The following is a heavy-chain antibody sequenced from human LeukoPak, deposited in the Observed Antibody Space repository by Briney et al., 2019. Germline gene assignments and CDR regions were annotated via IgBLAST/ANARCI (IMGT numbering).Heavy chain of an antibody. CDR2: ISYDGSNK. J-gene: IGHJ5*02. V-gene: IGHV3-30-3*01. CDR3: ARSPGDSSSWYPTGTNWFDP. CDR1: GFTFSSYA. D-gene: IGHD6-13*01. Sequence: GGSLRLSCAASGFTFSSYAMHWVRQAPGKGLEWVPVISYDGSNKYYADSVEGRFTISRDNSKNTLYLQMNSLRAEDTAVYYCARSPGDSSSWYPTGTNWFDPWGQGTLVTVSS.